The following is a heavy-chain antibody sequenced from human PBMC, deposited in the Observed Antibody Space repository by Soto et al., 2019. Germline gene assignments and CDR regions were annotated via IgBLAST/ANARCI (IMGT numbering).Heavy chain of an antibody. D-gene: IGHD2-15*01. CDR1: GFSLSTSEMG. J-gene: IGHJ4*02. CDR2: IYGDDDT. CDR3: AHGRGRGRVIPAPYFDF. Sequence: GPALVKPTQTLTLTCTLSGFSLSTSEMGVGWIRQPPGKALEWLGIIYGDDDTRNRPSLKSRLTITRDTSKNQVVLTLTDMDPADTATYYCAHGRGRGRVIPAPYFDFWGQGVPVTVSS. V-gene: IGHV2-5*02.